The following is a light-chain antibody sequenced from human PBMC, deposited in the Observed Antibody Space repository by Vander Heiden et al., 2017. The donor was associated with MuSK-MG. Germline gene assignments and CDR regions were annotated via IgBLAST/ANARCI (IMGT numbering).Light chain of an antibody. CDR1: QSLLHSNGKTF. CDR2: EVS. V-gene: IGKV2D-29*01. CDR3: KQSIQHPIT. Sequence: EIVMTKTPLSLSVTPGQPASISCKSSQSLLHSNGKTFLYWYLQETGQPPQRLTYEVSKRCSGVPDRFSGSGSGTDFTLKISRVEAEDVGVYYCKQSIQHPITFGGGTKVEIK. J-gene: IGKJ4*01.